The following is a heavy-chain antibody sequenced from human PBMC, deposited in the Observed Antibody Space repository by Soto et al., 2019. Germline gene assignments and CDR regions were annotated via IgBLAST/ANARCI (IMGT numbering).Heavy chain of an antibody. D-gene: IGHD4-17*01. J-gene: IGHJ4*02. Sequence: QIPLVQSGPEVRKPGASVKLSCKTSGYTFTTYGLSWVRQAPGEGLEWMGWLNPYSGNTAFAEKFQDRITVTTDTSTNIAYMELENLESDHTAVYFCAKNAVSGDYTSHLDYWGQGTLVAVST. CDR1: GYTFTTYG. CDR3: AKNAVSGDYTSHLDY. V-gene: IGHV1-18*01. CDR2: LNPYSGNT.